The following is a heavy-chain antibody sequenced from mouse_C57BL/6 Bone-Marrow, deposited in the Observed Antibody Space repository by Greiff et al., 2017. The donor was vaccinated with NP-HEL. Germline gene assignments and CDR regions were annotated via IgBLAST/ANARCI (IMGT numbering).Heavy chain of an antibody. J-gene: IGHJ4*01. CDR2: IHPNSGST. V-gene: IGHV1-64*01. CDR1: GYTFTSYW. Sequence: VQLQQPGAELVKPGASVKLSCKASGYTFTSYWMHWVKQRPGQGLEWIGMIHPNSGSTNYNEKFKSKATLTVDKSSSTAYMQLSSLTSEDSAVYYCARKRSYYYAMDYWGQGTSVTVSS. CDR3: ARKRSYYYAMDY.